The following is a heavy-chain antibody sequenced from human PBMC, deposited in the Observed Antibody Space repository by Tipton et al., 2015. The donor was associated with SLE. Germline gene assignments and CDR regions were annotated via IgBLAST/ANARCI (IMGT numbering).Heavy chain of an antibody. Sequence: TLSLTCIVSGGSISGNYWSWIRQPPGKRLEWIGYIDQIGSAIYNPSLQCRVTISVGKSTPQFSLKLTSVTAADSAIYYCARHAYDFWRGFYLPVFDVWGQGSIITVSS. CDR2: IDQIGSA. J-gene: IGHJ3*01. CDR1: GGSISGNY. CDR3: ARHAYDFWRGFYLPVFDV. D-gene: IGHD3-3*01. V-gene: IGHV4-59*08.